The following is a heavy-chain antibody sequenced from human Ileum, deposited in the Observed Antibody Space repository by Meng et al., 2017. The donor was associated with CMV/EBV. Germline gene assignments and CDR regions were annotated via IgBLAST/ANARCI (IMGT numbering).Heavy chain of an antibody. V-gene: IGHV3-30-3*01. CDR1: GFTFTSYS. D-gene: IGHD4-17*01. CDR3: ARGERDHTG. Sequence: GESLKISCAASGFTFTSYSMHWVRQAPGKGLEWVAVIPYDGTKKFYTDSVKGRFTISRDDTKNMVFLQMNSRGADDTAVYYCARGERDHTGCGQG. CDR2: IPYDGTKK. J-gene: IGHJ4*02.